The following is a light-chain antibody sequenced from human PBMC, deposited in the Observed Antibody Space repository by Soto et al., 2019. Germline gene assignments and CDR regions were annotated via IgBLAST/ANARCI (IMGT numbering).Light chain of an antibody. CDR2: EVS. J-gene: IGLJ2*01. V-gene: IGLV2-8*01. CDR1: SSDVGGHNH. CDR3: NSYAGRMNLI. Sequence: QSALTQPPSASGSPGQSVTISCTGSSSDVGGHNHVSWYQQHPGKAPKLMIYEVSKRPTGVPDRFSGSKSVNTDSLTVSGLQAEDEADYYCNSYAGRMNLIFGGGTKLTVL.